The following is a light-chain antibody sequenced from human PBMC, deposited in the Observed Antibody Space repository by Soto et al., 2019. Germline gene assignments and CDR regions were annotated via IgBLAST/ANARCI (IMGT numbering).Light chain of an antibody. Sequence: DIQMTQSPSTLSASVGDRVTITCRASQSISSWLAWYQQKPGKAPKILIYKASSLESGVPSRFSGSGSGTEFTLTVSSLQPEDFADYYCQQYHTWWTFGQGTKVE. J-gene: IGKJ1*01. CDR1: QSISSW. CDR2: KAS. CDR3: QQYHTWWT. V-gene: IGKV1-5*03.